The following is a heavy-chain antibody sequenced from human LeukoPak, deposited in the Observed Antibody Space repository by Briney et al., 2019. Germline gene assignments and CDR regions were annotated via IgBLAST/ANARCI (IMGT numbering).Heavy chain of an antibody. CDR3: ARQFVWFGEPNWFDP. D-gene: IGHD3-10*01. CDR1: GGSISSSSYY. J-gene: IGHJ5*02. V-gene: IGHV4-39*01. Sequence: PSETLSLTCTVSGGSISSSSYYWGWIRQPPGKGLEWFGSIYYSGSTYYNPSLKSRVTITVDTSKNRFSLKLSSVTAADTAVYYCARQFVWFGEPNWFDPWGQGTLVTVSS. CDR2: IYYSGST.